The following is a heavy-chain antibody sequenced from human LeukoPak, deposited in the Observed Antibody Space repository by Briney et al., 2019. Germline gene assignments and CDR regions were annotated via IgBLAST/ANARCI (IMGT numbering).Heavy chain of an antibody. CDR3: AREGPINNGDLDN. J-gene: IGHJ4*02. D-gene: IGHD1/OR15-1a*01. V-gene: IGHV3-21*01. CDR1: GFTFISYS. CDR2: ISSSGSYI. Sequence: GGSLRLSCAASGFTFISYSMNWVRQAPGKGLEWVSSISSSGSYIFHADSVKGRFTISRDNAQNSLYLQMNSLRAEDTAVYYCAREGPINNGDLDNWGQGTLVTVSS.